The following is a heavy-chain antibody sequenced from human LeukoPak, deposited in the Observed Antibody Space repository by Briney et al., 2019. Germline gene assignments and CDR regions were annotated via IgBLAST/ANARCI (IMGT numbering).Heavy chain of an antibody. CDR2: INPNSGGT. CDR3: ARALRYFEWFDAFDI. J-gene: IGHJ3*02. V-gene: IGHV1-2*02. Sequence: ASVKVSCKASGYTFTGYQMHWVRQAPGQGLEWMGWINPNSGGTNYAQKFQGRVTMTRDTSISTAYMELSRLRSDDTAVYFCARALRYFEWFDAFDIWGQGTMVTVSS. D-gene: IGHD3-9*01. CDR1: GYTFTGYQ.